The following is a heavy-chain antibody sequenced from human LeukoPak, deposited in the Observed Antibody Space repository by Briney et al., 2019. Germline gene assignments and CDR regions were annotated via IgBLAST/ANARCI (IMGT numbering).Heavy chain of an antibody. V-gene: IGHV1-18*04. Sequence: ASVKVSCKASGYTFTNYGITWVRQAPGQGLEWMGWINAYNGYTKYAQKIQDRVTVTTDTSTSTAYMELRSLRSDDTGVYYCARGRESSDWYYCDNWGQGTLVTVSS. CDR3: ARGRESSDWYYCDN. CDR1: GYTFTNYG. J-gene: IGHJ4*02. D-gene: IGHD6-19*01. CDR2: INAYNGYT.